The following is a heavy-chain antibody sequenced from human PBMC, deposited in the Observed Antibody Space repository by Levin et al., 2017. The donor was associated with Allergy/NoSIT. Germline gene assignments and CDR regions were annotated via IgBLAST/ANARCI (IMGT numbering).Heavy chain of an antibody. CDR3: ARGGGRGYSYGYVVGDAFDS. Sequence: GGSLRLSCAASGFTVSSNYMSWVRQAPGKGLEWVSVIYSGGSTYYADSVKGRFTISRDNSKNTLYLQMNSLRAEDTAVYYCARGGGRGYSYGYVVGDAFDSWGQGTMVTVSS. D-gene: IGHD5-18*01. J-gene: IGHJ3*02. V-gene: IGHV3-66*02. CDR1: GFTVSSNY. CDR2: IYSGGST.